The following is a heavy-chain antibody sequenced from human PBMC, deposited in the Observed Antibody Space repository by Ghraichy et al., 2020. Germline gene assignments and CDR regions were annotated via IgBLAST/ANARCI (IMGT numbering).Heavy chain of an antibody. J-gene: IGHJ3*02. Sequence: GGSLRLSCAASGFTFSSYAMTWVRQAPAKGLEWVSFISDSGGRTAYADSVKGRCTISRDNSKNTLYLQMSSPRVEDTAVYYCAILNNGRGSFDIWGQGTMVAVSS. CDR1: GFTFSSYA. D-gene: IGHD2-8*01. V-gene: IGHV3-23*01. CDR2: ISDSGGRT. CDR3: AILNNGRGSFDI.